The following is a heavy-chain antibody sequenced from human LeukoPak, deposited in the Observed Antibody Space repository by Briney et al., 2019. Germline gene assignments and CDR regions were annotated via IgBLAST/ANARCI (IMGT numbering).Heavy chain of an antibody. D-gene: IGHD1-1*01. Sequence: KPSETLSLTCIVSGGSVSSNNNYWGWIRQPPGRGLEWIGSIYHSGSAWYNPPLKSRVTISVDTSRNQFSLKLNSVTAADTAVYYCAAHGATQLDRLDDWGQGTLVTVSS. CDR1: GGSVSSNNNY. CDR2: IYHSGSA. J-gene: IGHJ4*02. CDR3: AAHGATQLDRLDD. V-gene: IGHV4-39*01.